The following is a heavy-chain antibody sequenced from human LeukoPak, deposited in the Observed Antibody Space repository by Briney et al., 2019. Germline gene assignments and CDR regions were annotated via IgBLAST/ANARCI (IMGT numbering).Heavy chain of an antibody. V-gene: IGHV1-2*02. J-gene: IGHJ5*02. CDR2: INPNSGGT. Sequence: ASVKVSCKASGYTFTGYYMHWVRQAPGQGLEWMGWINPNSGGTNYAQKFQGRVTMTRDTSISTAYMELSRLRSDDTAVYYCARDSFGELLHFWFDPWGQGTLVTVSS. CDR1: GYTFTGYY. D-gene: IGHD3-10*01. CDR3: ARDSFGELLHFWFDP.